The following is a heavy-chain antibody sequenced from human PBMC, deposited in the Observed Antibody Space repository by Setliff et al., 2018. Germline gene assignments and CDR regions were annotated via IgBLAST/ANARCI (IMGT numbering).Heavy chain of an antibody. CDR2: IKGQTDGGTT. CDR3: TTGYISGYYIGH. Sequence: SLRLSCAASGFTFSSYWMSWVRQAPGKGLEWVGRIKGQTDGGTTDYAAPVKGRFSISRDDSKSTVYLQMNSLKTEDTAVYYCTTGYISGYYIGHWGLGTLVTVSS. J-gene: IGHJ4*02. CDR1: GFTFSSYW. V-gene: IGHV3-15*01. D-gene: IGHD6-19*01.